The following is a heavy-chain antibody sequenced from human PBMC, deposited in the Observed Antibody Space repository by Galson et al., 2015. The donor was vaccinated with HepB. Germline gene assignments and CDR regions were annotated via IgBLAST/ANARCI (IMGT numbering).Heavy chain of an antibody. Sequence: SLRLSCAASGFTFSSYAMHWVRQAPGKGLEWVAVISYDGSNKYYADSVKGRFTISRDNSKNTLYLQVNSLRAEDTAVYYCARDRTRGYSGYDYFWDAFDIWGQGTMVTVSS. CDR3: ARDRTRGYSGYDYFWDAFDI. CDR1: GFTFSSYA. V-gene: IGHV3-30*04. J-gene: IGHJ3*02. CDR2: ISYDGSNK. D-gene: IGHD5-12*01.